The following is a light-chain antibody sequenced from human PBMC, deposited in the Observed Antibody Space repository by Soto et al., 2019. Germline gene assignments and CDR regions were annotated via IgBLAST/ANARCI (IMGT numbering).Light chain of an antibody. V-gene: IGLV1-40*01. Sequence: QSVLTQPPSVSGAPGQRVTISCTGSSSNIGAGYDVHWYQQLPGTAPKLLMYGNTNRPSGVPDRFSGSKSDTSASLAITGLQAEEEADYYCQSYDSSLSGSVFGGGTKLTVL. CDR1: SSNIGAGYD. CDR3: QSYDSSLSGSV. CDR2: GNT. J-gene: IGLJ2*01.